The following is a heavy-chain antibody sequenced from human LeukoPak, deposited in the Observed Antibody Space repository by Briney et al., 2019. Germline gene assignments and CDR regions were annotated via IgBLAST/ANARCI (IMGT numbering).Heavy chain of an antibody. CDR3: ARVMKLRIQLPFDP. J-gene: IGHJ5*02. CDR2: ISSSGSTI. D-gene: IGHD5-18*01. Sequence: GGSLRLSCAASGFTFSDYYMSWIRQAPGKGLEWVSYISSSGSTIYYADSVKGRFTISRDNAKNSLYLQMNSLRSEDTAVYYCARVMKLRIQLPFDPWGQGTLVTVSS. CDR1: GFTFSDYY. V-gene: IGHV3-11*01.